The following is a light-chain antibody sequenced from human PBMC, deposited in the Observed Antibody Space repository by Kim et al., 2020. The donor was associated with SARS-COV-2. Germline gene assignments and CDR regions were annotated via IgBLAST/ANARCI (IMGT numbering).Light chain of an antibody. Sequence: SVSPGESATRSCRASQSVSSDLAWYQQKPGQAPRLLIYGASTRATGIPARFSGSGSGTEFTLTISSLQSEDFAVYYCLQYNVWPLFGGGTKVDIK. CDR1: QSVSSD. V-gene: IGKV3-15*01. CDR2: GAS. CDR3: LQYNVWPL. J-gene: IGKJ4*01.